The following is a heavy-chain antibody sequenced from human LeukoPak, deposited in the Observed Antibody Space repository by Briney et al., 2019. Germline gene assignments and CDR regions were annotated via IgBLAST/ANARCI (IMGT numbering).Heavy chain of an antibody. V-gene: IGHV1-46*01. D-gene: IGHD3-22*01. CDR1: GYTFTSYY. J-gene: IGHJ4*02. CDR3: ARNKWNYYDSSGYYFFDY. CDR2: INPSGGST. Sequence: ASVKVSRKASGYTFTSYYMHWVRQAPGQGLEWKGIINPSGGSTSYAQKFQGRVTMTRDTSTSTVYMELSGLRSEDTAVYYCARNKWNYYDSSGYYFFDYWGQGTLVTVSS.